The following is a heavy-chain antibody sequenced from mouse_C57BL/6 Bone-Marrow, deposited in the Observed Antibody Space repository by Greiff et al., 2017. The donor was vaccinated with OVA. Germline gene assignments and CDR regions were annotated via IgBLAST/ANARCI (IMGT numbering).Heavy chain of an antibody. D-gene: IGHD2-5*01. CDR3: ARERVNYSNCGAMDY. V-gene: IGHV1-82*01. CDR2: IYPGDGDT. J-gene: IGHJ4*01. Sequence: QVQLKESGPELVKPGASVKISCKASGYAFSSSWMNWVKQRPGKGLEWIGRIYPGDGDTNYNGKFKGKATLTADKSSSTAYMQLSSLTSEDSAVYFCARERVNYSNCGAMDYWGQGTSVTVSS. CDR1: GYAFSSSW.